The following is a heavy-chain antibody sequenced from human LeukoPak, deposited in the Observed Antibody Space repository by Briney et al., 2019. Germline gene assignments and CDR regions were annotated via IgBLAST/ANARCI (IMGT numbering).Heavy chain of an antibody. CDR3: AKTLNDYVWGSYRFNYFDY. Sequence: GGSLRLSCAASGFTFSSYARSWVRQAPGKGLEWVSAISGSGGSTYYADSVKGRFTISRDNSKNTLYLQMNSLRAEDTAVYYCAKTLNDYVWGSYRFNYFDYWGQGTLVTVSS. CDR1: GFTFSSYA. V-gene: IGHV3-23*01. CDR2: ISGSGGST. J-gene: IGHJ4*02. D-gene: IGHD3-16*02.